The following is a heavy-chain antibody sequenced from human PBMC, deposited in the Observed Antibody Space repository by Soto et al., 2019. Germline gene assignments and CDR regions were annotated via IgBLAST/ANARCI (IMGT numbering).Heavy chain of an antibody. CDR1: GDSVSSNSAA. J-gene: IGHJ6*03. Sequence: SQTLSLTCAISGDSVSSNSAAWNWIRQSPSRGLEWLGRTYYRSRWYNDYAVSVKSRITVNPDTSKNQFSLHLNSVTPEDTAVYYGAGTNLLQWYSTDVWHNGTPVTV. CDR3: AGTNLLQWYSTDV. D-gene: IGHD1-7*01. V-gene: IGHV6-1*01. CDR2: TYYRSRWYN.